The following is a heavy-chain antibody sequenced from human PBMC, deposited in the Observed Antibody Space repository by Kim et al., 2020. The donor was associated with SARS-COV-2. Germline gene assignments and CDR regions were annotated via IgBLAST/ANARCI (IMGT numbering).Heavy chain of an antibody. CDR2: ISYEGSNK. Sequence: GGSLRLSCAASGFTFSSYAMHWVRQAPGKGLEWVAVISYEGSNKYYADSVKGRFTISRDNSKNTLYLQMNSLRAEDTAVYYCARDVGGQGGMDVWGQGTTVTVSS. CDR3: ARDVGGQGGMDV. J-gene: IGHJ6*02. CDR1: GFTFSSYA. D-gene: IGHD1-26*01. V-gene: IGHV3-30-3*01.